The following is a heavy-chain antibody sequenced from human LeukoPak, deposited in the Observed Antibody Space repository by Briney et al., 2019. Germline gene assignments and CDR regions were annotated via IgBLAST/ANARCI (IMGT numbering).Heavy chain of an antibody. CDR1: GYTFTGYY. V-gene: IGHV1-2*02. Sequence: VASVKVSRKASGYTFTGYYMHWVRQAPGQGLEWMGWINPNSGGTNYAQKLQGRVTMTTDTSTSTAYMELRSLRSDDTAVYYCAKDGDGINAVDVFDIWGQGTMVTVSS. CDR2: INPNSGGT. CDR3: AKDGDGINAVDVFDI. J-gene: IGHJ3*02. D-gene: IGHD3-10*01.